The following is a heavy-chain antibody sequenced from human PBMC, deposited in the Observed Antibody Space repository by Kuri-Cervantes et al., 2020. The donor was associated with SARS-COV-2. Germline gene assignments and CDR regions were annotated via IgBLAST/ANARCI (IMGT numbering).Heavy chain of an antibody. CDR2: IYHSGST. CDR3: VRGNVVGSYWYFDL. V-gene: IGHV4-31*03. Sequence: SETLSLTCTVSGGSISTGGYYWTWIRQHPGKGLEWIGHIYHSGSTDYIPSLESRISISIDGSKNEFSLKLTSVTAADTAVYYRVRGNVVGSYWYFDLWGRGALVTVSS. D-gene: IGHD2-21*01. J-gene: IGHJ2*01. CDR1: GGSISTGGYY.